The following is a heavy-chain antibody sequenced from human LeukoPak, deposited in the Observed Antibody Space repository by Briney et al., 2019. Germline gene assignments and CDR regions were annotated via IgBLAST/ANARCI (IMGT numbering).Heavy chain of an antibody. V-gene: IGHV1-69*13. D-gene: IGHD4-23*01. CDR1: GGTFSSYA. CDR2: IIPIFGTA. CDR3: SHYGGNSFYFDY. Sequence: SVKVSCKVSGGTFSSYAISWVRQAPGQGLEWMGGIIPIFGTANYAQKFQGRVTITADGSTSTAYMELSSLRSEDTAVYYCSHYGGNSFYFDYWGQGTLVTVSS. J-gene: IGHJ4*02.